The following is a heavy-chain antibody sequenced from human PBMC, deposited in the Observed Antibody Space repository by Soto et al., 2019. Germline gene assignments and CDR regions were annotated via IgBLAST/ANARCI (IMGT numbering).Heavy chain of an antibody. Sequence: QVQLQESGPGLVKPSQTLSLTCTVSGGSISSGDYYWSWIRQPPGKGLEWIGYIYYSGSTYYNPSLKSRVTISVDTSQNQFSLKLSSVTAADTAVYYCARGGDSSSWYGGGWFDPRGQGTLVTVSS. CDR3: ARGGDSSSWYGGGWFDP. CDR2: IYYSGST. J-gene: IGHJ5*02. CDR1: GGSISSGDYY. V-gene: IGHV4-30-4*01. D-gene: IGHD6-13*01.